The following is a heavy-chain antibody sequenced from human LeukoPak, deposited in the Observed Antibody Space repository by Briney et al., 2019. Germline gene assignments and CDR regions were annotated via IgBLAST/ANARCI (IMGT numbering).Heavy chain of an antibody. CDR1: GGAISSGTYY. V-gene: IGHV4-39*01. CDR2: VYYSGTT. Sequence: SGTLSLTCTVSGGAISSGTYYWGWIRQPPGKGLEWIGSVYYSGTTYYNPSLKSRVTISVDTSKNQFSLNLISVTAADTAVYYCARRGGQWLKLAWFDPWGQGTLVTVSS. CDR3: ARRGGQWLKLAWFDP. D-gene: IGHD6-19*01. J-gene: IGHJ5*02.